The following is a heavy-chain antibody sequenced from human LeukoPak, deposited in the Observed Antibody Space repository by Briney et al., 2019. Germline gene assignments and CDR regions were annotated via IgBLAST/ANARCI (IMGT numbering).Heavy chain of an antibody. D-gene: IGHD6-19*01. CDR2: MNPNSGNT. CDR3: ARGPLIAVAGTVDY. J-gene: IGHJ4*02. V-gene: IGHV1-8*01. Sequence: ASVKVSCKASGYTFTSYDINWVRQATGQGLEWMGWMNPNSGNTGYAQKFQGRVTMTRNTSISTAYMELSSLRSEDTAVYYCARGPLIAVAGTVDYWGQGTLVTVSS. CDR1: GYTFTSYD.